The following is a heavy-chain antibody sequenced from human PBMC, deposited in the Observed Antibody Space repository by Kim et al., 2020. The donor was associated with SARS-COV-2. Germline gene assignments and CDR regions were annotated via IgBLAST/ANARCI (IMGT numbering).Heavy chain of an antibody. CDR1: GYTFTSYA. J-gene: IGHJ3*02. V-gene: IGHV7-4-1*02. CDR2: INTNTGNP. Sequence: ASVKVSCKASGYTFTSYAMNWVRQAPGQGLEWMGWINTNTGNPTYAQGFTGRFVFSLDTSVSTAYLQISSLKAEDTAVYYCATLAYGSGSHREDAFDIWGQGTMVTVSS. CDR3: ATLAYGSGSHREDAFDI. D-gene: IGHD3-10*01.